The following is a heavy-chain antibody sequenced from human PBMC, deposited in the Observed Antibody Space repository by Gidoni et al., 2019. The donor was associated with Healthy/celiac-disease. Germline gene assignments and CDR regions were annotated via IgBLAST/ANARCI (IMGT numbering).Heavy chain of an antibody. J-gene: IGHJ4*02. V-gene: IGHV4-39*01. Sequence: QLQRQESGPGLVKPSGTLSLTWTVPGGSIGSRSYYWGWIRLPRGKGLEWIGCAYYSGSTYYNPSLKSRVTISVDTSKNQFSLTLSYETAADTAVYYCARGGSYYSGPDYWGQGTLVTVSS. CDR2: AYYSGST. CDR3: ARGGSYYSGPDY. CDR1: GGSIGSRSYY. D-gene: IGHD1-26*01.